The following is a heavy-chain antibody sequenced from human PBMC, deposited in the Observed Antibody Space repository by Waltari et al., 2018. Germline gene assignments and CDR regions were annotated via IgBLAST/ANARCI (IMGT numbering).Heavy chain of an antibody. J-gene: IGHJ6*02. V-gene: IGHV4-38-2*02. CDR1: NFYISDGYY. CDR2: IYHSGTT. Sequence: QVQLQESGPGLVKPSETLSLTCAVSNFYISDGYYWGWIRQSPGKGLEWIGSIYHSGTTHYNHSLGRRVTISVDRSRNQFSLKVTSVSAADTAVYFCARDQRFLESLYPYYYALDAWGRGITVTVSS. CDR3: ARDQRFLESLYPYYYALDA. D-gene: IGHD3-3*01.